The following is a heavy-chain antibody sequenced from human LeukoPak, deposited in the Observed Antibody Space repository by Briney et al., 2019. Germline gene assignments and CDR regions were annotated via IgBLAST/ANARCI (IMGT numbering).Heavy chain of an antibody. V-gene: IGHV4-59*01. J-gene: IGHJ3*01. D-gene: IGHD3-16*01. Sequence: SETLSLTCTVSGGSTSSYYWSWIRQPPGKGLEWIGSLYYSGSTNSNPSLKTRVTMSVDTSKNRFSLNLSSMTAADTAVYYCARANMIISASDFWGQGTMVTVSS. CDR2: LYYSGST. CDR3: ARANMIISASDF. CDR1: GGSTSSYY.